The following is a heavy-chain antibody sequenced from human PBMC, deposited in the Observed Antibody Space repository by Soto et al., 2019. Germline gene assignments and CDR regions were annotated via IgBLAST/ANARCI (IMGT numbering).Heavy chain of an antibody. D-gene: IGHD1-20*01. CDR3: ARDLLAHTWNDCRGICAEGLPPGY. Sequence: QVQLVESGGGVVQPGRSLRLSCAASGFTFSSYGMHWVRQAPGKGLEWVAVIWYDGSNKYYADSVKGRFTISTDNPKNTRYLQMNRLTAEDTAGYDRARDLLAHTWNDCRGICAEGLPPGYWGQGTLVTISS. CDR1: GFTFSSYG. CDR2: IWYDGSNK. J-gene: IGHJ4*02. V-gene: IGHV3-33*01.